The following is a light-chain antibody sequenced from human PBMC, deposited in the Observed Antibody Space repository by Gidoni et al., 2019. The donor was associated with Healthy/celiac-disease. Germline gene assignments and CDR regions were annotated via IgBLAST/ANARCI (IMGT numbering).Light chain of an antibody. CDR3: QQRSNWPPLT. V-gene: IGKV3-11*01. CDR2: DAS. Sequence: EIVLTQSPATLPLSPGERATLPCRASQSVSSYLAWYQQKPGQAPRPLIYDASNRATGIPARFSGSGSGTDFTLTISSREPEDFAVYYCQQRSNWPPLTFGPGTKVDIK. J-gene: IGKJ3*01. CDR1: QSVSSY.